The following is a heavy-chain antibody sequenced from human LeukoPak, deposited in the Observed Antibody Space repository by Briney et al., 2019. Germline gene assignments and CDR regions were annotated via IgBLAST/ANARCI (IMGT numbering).Heavy chain of an antibody. Sequence: GGSLRLSCAASGFTFSSYEMNWVRQAPGKGLEWVSYISSSSITIYYADSVKGRFTISRDNAENSLYLQMNSLRAEDTAVYYCARYPSYGSGSSDYWGQGTLVTVSS. CDR1: GFTFSSYE. CDR2: ISSSSITI. D-gene: IGHD3-10*01. J-gene: IGHJ4*02. V-gene: IGHV3-48*01. CDR3: ARYPSYGSGSSDY.